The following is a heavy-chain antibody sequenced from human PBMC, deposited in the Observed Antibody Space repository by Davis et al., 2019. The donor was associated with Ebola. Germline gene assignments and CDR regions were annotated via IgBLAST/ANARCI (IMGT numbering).Heavy chain of an antibody. CDR3: ARDRFFAFDF. CDR1: GFLFRDFS. J-gene: IGHJ4*02. V-gene: IGHV3-48*02. D-gene: IGHD3/OR15-3a*01. Sequence: PGGSLRPSFPAPGFLFRDFSMNWVRQAPGKGLEWNTYITKGSDAIHYADSVKGRFTVSRDNAKNSVFLQMSSLRDEDSAVYYCARDRFFAFDFWSQGVHVSVSS. CDR2: ITKGSDAI.